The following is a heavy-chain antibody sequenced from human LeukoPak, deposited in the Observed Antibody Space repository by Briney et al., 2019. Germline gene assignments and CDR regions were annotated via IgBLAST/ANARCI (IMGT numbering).Heavy chain of an antibody. D-gene: IGHD6-19*01. Sequence: PGGSLRLSCAASGFTFSSYGMHWVRQAPGKGLEWVAVISYDGSNKYYADSVKGRFTISRDNSKNTLYLQMNSLRAEDTAVYYCAKDLDAASRWLGRGIAVAEPVSGYYGMDVWGQGTTVTVSS. CDR1: GFTFSSYG. CDR2: ISYDGSNK. CDR3: AKDLDAASRWLGRGIAVAEPVSGYYGMDV. V-gene: IGHV3-30*18. J-gene: IGHJ6*02.